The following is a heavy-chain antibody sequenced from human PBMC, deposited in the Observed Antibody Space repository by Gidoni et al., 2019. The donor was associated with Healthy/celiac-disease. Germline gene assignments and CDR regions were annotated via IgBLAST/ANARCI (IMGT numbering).Heavy chain of an antibody. CDR3: AKDRIHCTNGVCYLSYFDY. CDR1: GFTFSSYA. V-gene: IGHV3-23*01. J-gene: IGHJ4*02. Sequence: EVQLLESGGGLVQPGGSLRLSCAASGFTFSSYAMSWVRQAPGKGLEWVSAISGSGGSTYYADSVKGRFTISRDNSKNTLYLQMNSLRAEDTAVYYCAKDRIHCTNGVCYLSYFDYWGQGTLVTVSS. D-gene: IGHD2-8*01. CDR2: ISGSGGST.